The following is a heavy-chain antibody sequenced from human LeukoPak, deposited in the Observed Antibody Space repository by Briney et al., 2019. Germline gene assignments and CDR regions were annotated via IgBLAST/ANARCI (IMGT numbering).Heavy chain of an antibody. V-gene: IGHV3-15*01. CDR1: GFTFSNAW. CDR3: VTARRNANGYFPFDY. D-gene: IGHD5-24*01. Sequence: GGSLRLSCAASGFTFSNAWMSWVRQAPGKGLEWVGRIKSKLDGETTEFAAPVSGRFSISRDDSKDMMFLQMDSLKTEDTAVYYCVTARRNANGYFPFDYWGQGALAAVS. J-gene: IGHJ4*02. CDR2: IKSKLDGETT.